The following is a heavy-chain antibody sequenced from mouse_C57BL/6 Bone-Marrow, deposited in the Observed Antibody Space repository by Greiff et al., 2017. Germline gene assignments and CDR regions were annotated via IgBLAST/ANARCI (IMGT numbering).Heavy chain of an antibody. Sequence: QVQLQQPGAELVKPGASVKLSCKASGYTFTSYWMHWVKQRPGQGLEWIGMIHPNSGSTNYNEKFKSKATLTVDKSSSTAYMQLSSLTSADSAVXYVARSSYGPGFAYWGQGILVTVSA. J-gene: IGHJ3*01. CDR2: IHPNSGST. D-gene: IGHD1-1*02. CDR3: ARSSYGPGFAY. V-gene: IGHV1-64*01. CDR1: GYTFTSYW.